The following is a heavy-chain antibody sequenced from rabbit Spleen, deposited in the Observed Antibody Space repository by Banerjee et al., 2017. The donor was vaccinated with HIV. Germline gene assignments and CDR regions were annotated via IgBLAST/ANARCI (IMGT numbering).Heavy chain of an antibody. CDR2: IYAGSSGTT. CDR3: TRDAGSYAYIDGYFDL. J-gene: IGHJ4*01. CDR1: GFSFSSSYW. V-gene: IGHV1S45*01. Sequence: QEQLEESGGDLVKSEGSLTLTCTASGFSFSSSYWISWVRQAPGKGLEWIACIYAGSSGTTYYASWAKGRFPISKTSSTTVTLQMTSLTAADTATYFCTRDAGSYAYIDGYFDLWGPGTLVTVS. D-gene: IGHD4-2*01.